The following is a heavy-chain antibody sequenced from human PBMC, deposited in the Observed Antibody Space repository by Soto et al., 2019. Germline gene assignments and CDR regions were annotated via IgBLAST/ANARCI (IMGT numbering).Heavy chain of an antibody. D-gene: IGHD3-9*01. CDR2: IYPGDSDT. Sequence: GESLKISCKGSGYSFTSYWIGWVRQMPGKGLEWMGIIYPGDSDTRYSPSFQGQVTISADKSISTAYLQWSSLKASDTAMYYCARHKSDYDILSYYYYYGMDVWGQGTTVTVSS. CDR3: ARHKSDYDILSYYYYYGMDV. CDR1: GYSFTSYW. V-gene: IGHV5-51*01. J-gene: IGHJ6*02.